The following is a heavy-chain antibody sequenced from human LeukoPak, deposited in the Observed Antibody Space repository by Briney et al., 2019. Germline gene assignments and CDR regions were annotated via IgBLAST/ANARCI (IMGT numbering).Heavy chain of an antibody. V-gene: IGHV3-23*01. CDR1: GFTFRSYA. Sequence: GGSLRLSCAASGFTFRSYAMNWVRQAPGKGLEWVSGISGSGGSTYYADSVKGRFTISRDNSKNTLYLQMNSLRAEDTAVYYCAKDRWEVTWYYCDYWGQGIQVTVSS. D-gene: IGHD1-26*01. J-gene: IGHJ4*02. CDR3: AKDRWEVTWYYCDY. CDR2: ISGSGGST.